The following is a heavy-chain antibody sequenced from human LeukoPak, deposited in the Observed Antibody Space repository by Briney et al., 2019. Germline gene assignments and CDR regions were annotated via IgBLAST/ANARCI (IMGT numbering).Heavy chain of an antibody. Sequence: SETLSLTCAVYGGSFSGYYWSWIRQPPGKGLEWIGEINHSGSTNYNPSLKSRVTISVDTSKNQFSLKLSSVTAADTAVYYCARRSYRYQLLGGIGRWFDPWGQGTLVTVSS. J-gene: IGHJ5*02. D-gene: IGHD2-2*01. V-gene: IGHV4-34*01. CDR2: INHSGST. CDR1: GGSFSGYY. CDR3: ARRSYRYQLLGGIGRWFDP.